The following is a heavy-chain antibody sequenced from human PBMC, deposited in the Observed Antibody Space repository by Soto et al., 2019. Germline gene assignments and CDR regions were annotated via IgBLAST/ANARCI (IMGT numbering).Heavy chain of an antibody. D-gene: IGHD6-6*01. CDR1: GGTFSSYA. Sequence: QVQLVQSGAEVKKPGSSVKVSCKASGGTFSSYAISWVRQAPGQGLEWMGGIIPIFGTASYAQKFQGRVTITADESTSTAYMELRSLRSEDTAVYYCARTGDGIAARGNFDYWGQGTLVTVSS. CDR2: IIPIFGTA. CDR3: ARTGDGIAARGNFDY. J-gene: IGHJ4*02. V-gene: IGHV1-69*01.